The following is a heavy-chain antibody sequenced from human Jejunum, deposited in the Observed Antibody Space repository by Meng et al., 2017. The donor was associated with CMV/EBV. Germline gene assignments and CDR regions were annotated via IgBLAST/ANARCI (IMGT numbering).Heavy chain of an antibody. Sequence: SGYSFVDFCLHWVRLAPGQGLGWMGWINPIAGDTIYAPTFQGRVSMTSDTSVNTAYMELNSLTSDDTAIYYCARGPQGYGSGPVDYWGQGTLVTVSS. V-gene: IGHV1-2*02. CDR1: GYSFVDFC. CDR3: ARGPQGYGSGPVDY. J-gene: IGHJ4*02. D-gene: IGHD3-10*01. CDR2: INPIAGDT.